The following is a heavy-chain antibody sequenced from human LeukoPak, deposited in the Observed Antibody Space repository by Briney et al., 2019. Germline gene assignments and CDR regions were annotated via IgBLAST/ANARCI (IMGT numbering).Heavy chain of an antibody. D-gene: IGHD3-10*01. V-gene: IGHV1-24*01. CDR1: GGTFSSYA. Sequence: ASVKVSCKASGGTFSSYAISWVRQAPGKGLEWMGGFDPEDGETIYAQKFQGRVTMTEDTSTDTAYMELSSLRSEDTAVYYCATGTYGSGRPDYWGQGTLVTVSS. CDR2: FDPEDGET. J-gene: IGHJ4*02. CDR3: ATGTYGSGRPDY.